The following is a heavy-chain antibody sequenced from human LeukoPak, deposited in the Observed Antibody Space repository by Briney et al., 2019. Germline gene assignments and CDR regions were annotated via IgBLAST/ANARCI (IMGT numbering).Heavy chain of an antibody. Sequence: PGGSLRLSCAASGFTFSDYYMSWVRQAPGKGLEWVSFLSGSGEIIYYADSVKGRFTISRDNAKNSLYLQMNSLRAEDTAVYHCARAGQNNWFDLWGQGTLVTVSS. CDR1: GFTFSDYY. J-gene: IGHJ5*02. CDR3: ARAGQNNWFDL. CDR2: LSGSGEII. V-gene: IGHV3-11*01.